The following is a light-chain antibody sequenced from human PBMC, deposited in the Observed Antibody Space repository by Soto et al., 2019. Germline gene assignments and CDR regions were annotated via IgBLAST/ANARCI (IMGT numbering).Light chain of an antibody. J-gene: IGKJ2*01. V-gene: IGKV1-5*01. CDR2: DAS. CDR3: QQYNSYSQMYT. CDR1: QSISSW. Sequence: DIQMTQSPSTLSASVGDRVTITCRASQSISSWLAWYQQKPGKAPKLLIYDASSLESGVPSRFSGSGSGTEFTLTISSLHPDDFATYYCQQYNSYSQMYTFGQGTKLEIK.